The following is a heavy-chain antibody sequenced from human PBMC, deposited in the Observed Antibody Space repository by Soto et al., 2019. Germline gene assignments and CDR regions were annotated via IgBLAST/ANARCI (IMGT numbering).Heavy chain of an antibody. CDR2: IIPILGIA. D-gene: IGHD3-3*01. CDR3: ARGPARTEILEWLLLRGAFDI. CDR1: GGTFSSYT. J-gene: IGHJ3*02. V-gene: IGHV1-69*02. Sequence: QVQLVQSGAEVKKPGSSVKVSCKASGGTFSSYTISWVRQAPGQGLEWMGRIIPILGIANYAQKFQGRVTITADKSTSTAYMELSSLGSEDTAVYYCARGPARTEILEWLLLRGAFDIWGQGTMVTVSS.